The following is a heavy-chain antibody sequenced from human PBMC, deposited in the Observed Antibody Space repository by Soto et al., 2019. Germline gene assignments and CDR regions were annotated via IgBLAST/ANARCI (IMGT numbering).Heavy chain of an antibody. CDR2: IYWDDDK. V-gene: IGHV2-5*02. J-gene: IGHJ4*02. CDR3: AHLYGSGSYFPPTKFDY. Sequence: QITLKESGPTLVKPTQTLTLTCTFSGFSLSTSGVGVGWIRQPPGKALEWLALIYWDDDKRYSPSLKSRLTITKDTSKNQVVLTMTNMDPVDTATYYCAHLYGSGSYFPPTKFDYWGQGTLVTVSS. CDR1: GFSLSTSGVG. D-gene: IGHD3-10*01.